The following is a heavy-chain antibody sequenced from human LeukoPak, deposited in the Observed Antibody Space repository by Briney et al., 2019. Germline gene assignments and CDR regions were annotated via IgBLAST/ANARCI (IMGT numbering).Heavy chain of an antibody. CDR1: GGSISSSSYY. CDR3: ARVGGQWLFALHYYMDV. Sequence: PSETLSLTCTVSGGSISSSSYYWGWIRQPPGKGLEWIGSIYYSGSTYYNPSLKSRVTISVDTSKNQFSLKLSSVTAADTAVYYCARVGGQWLFALHYYMDVWGKGTTVTVSS. D-gene: IGHD6-19*01. J-gene: IGHJ6*03. CDR2: IYYSGST. V-gene: IGHV4-39*07.